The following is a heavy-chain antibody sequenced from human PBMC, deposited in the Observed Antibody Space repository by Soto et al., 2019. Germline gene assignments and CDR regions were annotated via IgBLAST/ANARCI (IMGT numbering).Heavy chain of an antibody. CDR1: GGTFSSYA. Sequence: QVQLVHSGAEVKEPGSSVKVSCKASGGTFSSYAISWVRQAPGQGLEWMGGIIPLFRTPDYVQKFQGRVTITAGEPASTEDKGLSSLRFDDTAVYYCGRDDDRLPLGGDSVYVKDVWGQGTTITVSS. CDR3: GRDDDRLPLGGDSVYVKDV. V-gene: IGHV1-69*12. CDR2: IIPLFRTP. J-gene: IGHJ6*02. D-gene: IGHD3-10*01.